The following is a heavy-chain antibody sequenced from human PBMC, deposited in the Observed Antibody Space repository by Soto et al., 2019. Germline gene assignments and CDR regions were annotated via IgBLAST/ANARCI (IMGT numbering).Heavy chain of an antibody. CDR2: IYYSGST. J-gene: IGHJ5*02. CDR1: GGSISSGDYY. CDR3: ARFIIAARRGGWFDP. Sequence: QVQLQESGPGLVKPSQTLSLTCTVSGGSISSGDYYWSWIRQPPGKGLEWIGYIYYSGSTYYNPSLKSRVTKSVDTSKSQFSLKLSSVTAADTAVYYCARFIIAARRGGWFDPWGQGTLVTVSS. V-gene: IGHV4-30-4*01. D-gene: IGHD6-6*01.